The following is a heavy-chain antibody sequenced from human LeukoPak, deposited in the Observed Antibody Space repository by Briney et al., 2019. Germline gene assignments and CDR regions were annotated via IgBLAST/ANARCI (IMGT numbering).Heavy chain of an antibody. V-gene: IGHV3-30*04. D-gene: IGHD2-15*01. Sequence: PGRSLRPSCAASGFTFSSYAMHWVRQAPGKGLEWVAVISYDGSNKYYADSVKGRFTISRDNSKNTLYLQMNSLRAEDTAVYYCARDGDIVVVVAATFDYWGQGTLVTVSS. J-gene: IGHJ4*02. CDR1: GFTFSSYA. CDR3: ARDGDIVVVVAATFDY. CDR2: ISYDGSNK.